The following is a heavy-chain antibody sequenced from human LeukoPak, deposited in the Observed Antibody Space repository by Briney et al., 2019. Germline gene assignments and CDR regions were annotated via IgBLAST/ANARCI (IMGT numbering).Heavy chain of an antibody. CDR2: IKSKTDGGTT. D-gene: IGHD3-3*01. Sequence: GGSLRLSCAASGFTFSNAWMSWVRQAPGKGLEWVGRIKSKTDGGTTDYAAPVKGRFTISRDDSKNTLYLQMNSLKTEDTAVYYCTTAPDQFYPPIDYWGQGTLVTVSS. CDR1: GFTFSNAW. CDR3: TTAPDQFYPPIDY. V-gene: IGHV3-15*01. J-gene: IGHJ4*02.